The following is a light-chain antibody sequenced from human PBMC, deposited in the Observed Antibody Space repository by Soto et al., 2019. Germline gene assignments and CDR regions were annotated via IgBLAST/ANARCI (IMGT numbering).Light chain of an antibody. CDR2: GAS. CDR1: QSVSSN. Sequence: EIVMTQSPATLSVSPGERETHSCRASQSVSSNLAWYQQKPGQAPRLLIYGASTRATGIPARFSGGGSGTEFTLTISSLQSEDFAVYYCQQYNNWPRTFGQGTKVDIK. CDR3: QQYNNWPRT. J-gene: IGKJ1*01. V-gene: IGKV3-15*01.